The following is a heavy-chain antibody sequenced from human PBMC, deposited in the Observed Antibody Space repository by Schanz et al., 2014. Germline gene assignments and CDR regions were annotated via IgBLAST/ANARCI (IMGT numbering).Heavy chain of an antibody. V-gene: IGHV1-46*01. CDR1: GYTFTSNG. J-gene: IGHJ3*02. Sequence: QVQLVQSGAEVKKPGASVKVSCQTSGYTFTSNGITWVRQAPGQGLEWMGRIYLSDGSTRYAQKFQGRVTVTRDTSTTTVYMDLSSLISEDTAVYYCAFDRDDAYDIWGQGTTVTVSS. CDR2: IYLSDGST. CDR3: AFDRDDAYDI. D-gene: IGHD3-9*01.